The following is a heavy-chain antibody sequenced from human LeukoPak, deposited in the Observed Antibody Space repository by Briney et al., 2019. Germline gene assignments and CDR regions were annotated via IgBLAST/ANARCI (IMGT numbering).Heavy chain of an antibody. CDR3: TTEGGSYYYYYYYMDV. D-gene: IGHD1-26*01. Sequence: GGSLRLSCAASGFTFDDYGTSWVRQAPGKGLEWVGRIKSKTDGGTTDYAAPVKGRFTISRDDSKNTLYLQMNSLKTEDTAVYYCTTEGGSYYYYYYYMDVWGKGTTVTVSS. CDR1: GFTFDDYG. V-gene: IGHV3-15*01. CDR2: IKSKTDGGTT. J-gene: IGHJ6*03.